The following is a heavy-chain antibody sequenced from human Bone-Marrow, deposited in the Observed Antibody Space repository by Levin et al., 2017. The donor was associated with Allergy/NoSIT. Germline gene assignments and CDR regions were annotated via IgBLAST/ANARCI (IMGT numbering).Heavy chain of an antibody. Sequence: LSLTCAASGFTFSSYGMHWVRQAPGKGLEWVAVIWYDGSNKYYADSVKGRFTISRDNSKNTLYLQMNSLRAEDTAVYYCARAVYDYVRVVDYWGQGTLVTVSS. CDR3: ARAVYDYVRVVDY. CDR1: GFTFSSYG. D-gene: IGHD3-16*01. J-gene: IGHJ4*02. CDR2: IWYDGSNK. V-gene: IGHV3-33*01.